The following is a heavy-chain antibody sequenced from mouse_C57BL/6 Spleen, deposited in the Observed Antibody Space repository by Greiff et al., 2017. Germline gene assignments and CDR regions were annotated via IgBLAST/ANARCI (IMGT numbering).Heavy chain of an antibody. J-gene: IGHJ4*01. CDR2: INPGSGGT. V-gene: IGHV1-54*01. CDR1: GYAFTNYL. Sequence: QVQLQQSGAELVRPGTSVKVSCKASGYAFTNYLIEWVKQRPGQGLEWIGVINPGSGGTNYNEKFKGKATLTADKSSSTAYMQLSSLTSEDSAVYFCARYGGYYAMDYWGQGTSVTVSS. D-gene: IGHD1-1*01. CDR3: ARYGGYYAMDY.